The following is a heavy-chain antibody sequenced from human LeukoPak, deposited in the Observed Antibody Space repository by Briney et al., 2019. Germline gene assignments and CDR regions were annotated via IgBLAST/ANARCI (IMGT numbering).Heavy chain of an antibody. CDR1: PGSIRSYY. V-gene: IGHV4-59*01. CDR3: AEGSYPYYFDY. Sequence: SETLSLTCTVSPGSIRSYYWSWIRQPPGKGLEWIGYIYYSGSTNYNPSLKSRVTISVDTSKNQFSLKLSSVTAADTAVYYCAEGSYPYYFDYWGQGTLVTVSS. D-gene: IGHD1-26*01. CDR2: IYYSGST. J-gene: IGHJ4*02.